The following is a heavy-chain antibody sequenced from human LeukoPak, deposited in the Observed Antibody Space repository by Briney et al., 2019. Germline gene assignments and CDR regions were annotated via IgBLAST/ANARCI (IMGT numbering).Heavy chain of an antibody. CDR3: AREIITAGYYYYYMDV. D-gene: IGHD6-25*01. Sequence: SETLSLTCTVSGGSVSSGNYYWSWIRQPPGKGLEWIGYIFYSGSTKYNPSLKSRVTISVDTSKNQFSLKVSSVTAADTAVYHCAREIITAGYYYYYMDVWGKGTTVTVSS. CDR2: IFYSGST. J-gene: IGHJ6*03. CDR1: GGSVSSGNYY. V-gene: IGHV4-61*01.